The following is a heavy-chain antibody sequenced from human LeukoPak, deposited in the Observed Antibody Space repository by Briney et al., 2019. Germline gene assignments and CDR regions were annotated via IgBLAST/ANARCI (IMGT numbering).Heavy chain of an antibody. V-gene: IGHV3-23*01. CDR2: ISGSGGST. CDR3: AKVASSSWYQAFDI. J-gene: IGHJ3*02. CDR1: GFTFSDYY. Sequence: GGSLRLSCAASGFTFSDYYMSWIRQAPGKGLEWVSAISGSGGSTYYADSVKGRFTISRDNSKNTLYLQMNSLRAEDTAVYYCAKVASSSWYQAFDIWGQGTMVTVSS. D-gene: IGHD6-13*01.